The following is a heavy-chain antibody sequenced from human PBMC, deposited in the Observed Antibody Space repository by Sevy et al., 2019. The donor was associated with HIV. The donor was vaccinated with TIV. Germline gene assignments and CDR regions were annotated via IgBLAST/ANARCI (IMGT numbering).Heavy chain of an antibody. CDR3: AREEEDYDWGTSRDLTFFDY. V-gene: IGHV3-21*01. CDR2: ISSSSSYI. Sequence: GGSLRLSCAVSGFTFSSYTMNWVRQAPGKGLEWDSSISSSSSYIYYADSVKGRFTISRDNAKNSLYLQMNSLSAEDTAVYYCAREEEDYDWGTSRDLTFFDYWGQGTLVTVSS. D-gene: IGHD3-16*02. J-gene: IGHJ4*02. CDR1: GFTFSSYT.